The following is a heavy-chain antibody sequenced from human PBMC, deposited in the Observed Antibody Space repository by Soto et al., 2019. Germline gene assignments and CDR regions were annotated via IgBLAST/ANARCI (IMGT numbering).Heavy chain of an antibody. Sequence: EVQLLESGGGSVQPGGSLRLSCEASGFIFRNYAMSWVGRPQGKGREWASIISGSGVGTYYADSVQGRFTISRDNSTNTLFLQLSSLRAEDTALYYCAKDVDTVGLSDGSGYFDLWGQGALVTVSS. J-gene: IGHJ4*02. CDR1: GFIFRNYA. D-gene: IGHD3-22*01. CDR3: AKDVDTVGLSDGSGYFDL. V-gene: IGHV3-23*01. CDR2: ISGSGVGT.